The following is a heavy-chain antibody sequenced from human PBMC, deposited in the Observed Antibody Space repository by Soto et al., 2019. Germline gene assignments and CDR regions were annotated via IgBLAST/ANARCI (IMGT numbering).Heavy chain of an antibody. CDR2: IWYDGSNK. CDR1: GFTFSSYG. V-gene: IGHV3-33*01. D-gene: IGHD1-26*01. Sequence: PGGSLRLSCAASGFTFSSYGMHWVRQAPGKGLEWVAVIWYDGSNKYYADSVKGRFTISRDNSKNTLYLQMNSLRAEDTAVYYCARVRGYLQYYYYYYMDVWGKGTTVTSP. J-gene: IGHJ6*03. CDR3: ARVRGYLQYYYYYYMDV.